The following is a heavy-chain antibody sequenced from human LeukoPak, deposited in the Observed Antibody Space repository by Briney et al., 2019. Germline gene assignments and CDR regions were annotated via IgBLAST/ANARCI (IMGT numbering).Heavy chain of an antibody. V-gene: IGHV4-34*01. D-gene: IGHD6-13*01. J-gene: IGHJ4*02. CDR3: ARGFGPAAGPDY. CDR1: GGSFSGYY. Sequence: SETLSLTCAVYGGSFSGYYWSWIRQPPGKGLEWIGEINHSGSTNYNPSLKSRVTISVDTSKNQFSLKLSSVTAADTAVYYCARGFGPAAGPDYWGQGTLVTVSS. CDR2: INHSGST.